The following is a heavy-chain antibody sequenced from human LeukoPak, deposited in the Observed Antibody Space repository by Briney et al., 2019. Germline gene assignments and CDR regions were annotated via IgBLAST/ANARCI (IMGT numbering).Heavy chain of an antibody. CDR1: GGTFSSYA. CDR2: IIPILGIA. Sequence: GASVKVSCKASGGTFSSYAISWVRQAPGQGLEWMGRIIPILGIANYAQKLQSRVTITTDTSTSTAYMEMRSLRSDDTAVYYCARDWTLVVIAMRAHWFDPWGQGTLVTVSS. V-gene: IGHV1-69*04. D-gene: IGHD2-21*01. CDR3: ARDWTLVVIAMRAHWFDP. J-gene: IGHJ5*02.